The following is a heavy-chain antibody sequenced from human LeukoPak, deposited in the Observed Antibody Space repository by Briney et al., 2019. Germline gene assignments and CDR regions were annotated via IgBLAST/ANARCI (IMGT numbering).Heavy chain of an antibody. CDR1: GFTLSSYE. D-gene: IGHD3-22*01. CDR2: ISSSGSTI. J-gene: IGHJ4*02. Sequence: PGGSLRLSCAASGFTLSSYEMNWVRQAPGKGLEWVSYISSSGSTIYYADSAKGRFTISRDNAKNSLYLQMNSLRAEDTAVYYCARIYDSSDYWGQGTLVTVSS. V-gene: IGHV3-48*03. CDR3: ARIYDSSDY.